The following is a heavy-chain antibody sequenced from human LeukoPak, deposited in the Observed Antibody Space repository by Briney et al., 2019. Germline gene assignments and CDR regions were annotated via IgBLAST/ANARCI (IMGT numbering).Heavy chain of an antibody. V-gene: IGHV2-5*01. CDR3: AHTGERPGEDFDY. CDR1: GSSPGTSGVG. J-gene: IGHJ4*02. Sequence: SGPTLAKPPQTLTLTFSFSGSSPGTSGVGVGWIRQPPGKALEWLALIYSTDKKHYKSSLKTRLTITKNTSKNQVVLTKTNMDPVDTATYFCAHTGERPGEDFDYWGQGTLVTVSS. D-gene: IGHD1-14*01. CDR2: IYSTDKK.